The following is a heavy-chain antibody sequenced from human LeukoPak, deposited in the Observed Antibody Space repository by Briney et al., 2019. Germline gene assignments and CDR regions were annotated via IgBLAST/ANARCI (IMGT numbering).Heavy chain of an antibody. CDR1: GGSISSSSYY. J-gene: IGHJ2*01. Sequence: PSETLPLTCTVSGGSISSSSYYWGWIRQPPGKGLEWIGSIYYSGSTYYNPSLKSRVTISVDTSKNQFSLKLSSVTAADTAVYYCASSPRWLHRVVDWYFDLWGRGTLVTVSS. D-gene: IGHD5-24*01. CDR2: IYYSGST. CDR3: ASSPRWLHRVVDWYFDL. V-gene: IGHV4-39*01.